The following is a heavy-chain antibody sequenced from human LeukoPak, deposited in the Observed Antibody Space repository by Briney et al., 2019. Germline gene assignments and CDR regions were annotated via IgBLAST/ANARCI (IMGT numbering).Heavy chain of an antibody. CDR1: SGSISNYG. D-gene: IGHD6-13*01. CDR2: IYTSGST. J-gene: IGHJ2*01. CDR3: ARLTSSWYQDWYFDL. V-gene: IGHV4-4*07. Sequence: SETLSLTCTVSSGSISNYGWSWIRQPAGKGLEWIGRIYTSGSTNYNPSLKSRVTMSVDTSKKQFSLKLSSVTAADTAVYYCARLTSSWYQDWYFDLWGRGTLVTVSS.